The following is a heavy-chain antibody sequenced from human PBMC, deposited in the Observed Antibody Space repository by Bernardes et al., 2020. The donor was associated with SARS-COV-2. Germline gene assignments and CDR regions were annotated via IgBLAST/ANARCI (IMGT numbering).Heavy chain of an antibody. Sequence: SLRLSCAGSGFAFSDYAMSWVRQAPGKGLEWVAIISIDGIYKHYADSVKGRFTISRDTSKNTLFLLMNSLRADDTAVYYCARDSDFSSGHDYFDYWGQGTLVTVSS. J-gene: IGHJ4*02. D-gene: IGHD3-3*01. CDR2: ISIDGIYK. CDR1: GFAFSDYA. V-gene: IGHV3-30-3*01. CDR3: ARDSDFSSGHDYFDY.